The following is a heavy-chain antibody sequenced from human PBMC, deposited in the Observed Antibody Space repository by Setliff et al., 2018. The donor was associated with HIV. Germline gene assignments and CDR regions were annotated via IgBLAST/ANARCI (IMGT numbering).Heavy chain of an antibody. Sequence: ASVKVSCKASGYTFTSYKMHWVRQAPGQGLEWMGIINPSDGSRRYAQKFQDRLTMTRDTTTTTVYMELSSLRSEDTAVYHCAREDFGSGWFDTWGQGTPVTVSS. V-gene: IGHV1-46*01. D-gene: IGHD3-10*01. CDR2: INPSDGSR. J-gene: IGHJ5*02. CDR1: GYTFTSYK. CDR3: AREDFGSGWFDT.